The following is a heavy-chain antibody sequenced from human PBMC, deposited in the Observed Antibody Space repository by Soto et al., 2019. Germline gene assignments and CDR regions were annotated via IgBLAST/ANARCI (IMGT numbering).Heavy chain of an antibody. Sequence: PGGSLRLSCAASGFSLSSAWMSWVRQTPEKGLEWVGRIKSKSDGGTTDYAAPVKGRFTISRDDSKNTLYLQMNSLKTEDTAVYYCTTGKYSSSWYPHPEGGFDYWGQGTLVTVSS. CDR2: IKSKSDGGTT. J-gene: IGHJ4*02. D-gene: IGHD6-13*01. V-gene: IGHV3-15*01. CDR3: TTGKYSSSWYPHPEGGFDY. CDR1: GFSLSSAW.